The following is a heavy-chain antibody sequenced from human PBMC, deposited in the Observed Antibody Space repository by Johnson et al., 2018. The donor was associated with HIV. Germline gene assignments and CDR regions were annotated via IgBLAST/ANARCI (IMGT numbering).Heavy chain of an antibody. V-gene: IGHV3-30*04. J-gene: IGHJ3*02. CDR3: ASTMVREPTYI. CDR2: ISYDGSNK. CDR1: GFTFSSYA. D-gene: IGHD3-10*01. Sequence: QVQLMESGGGVVQPGRSLRLSCAASGFTFSSYAMHWVRQAPGKGLEWVAVISYDGSNKYYADSVKGRFTISRDNSKNTLYLQMNSLRAEDTAVYYCASTMVREPTYIWGQGTMVTVSS.